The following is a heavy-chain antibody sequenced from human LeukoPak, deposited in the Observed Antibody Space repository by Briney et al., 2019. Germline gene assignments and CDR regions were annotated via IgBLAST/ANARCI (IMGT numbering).Heavy chain of an antibody. V-gene: IGHV4-59*08. Sequence: PSETLSLTFTFSGDSISAYYWSWVRQPPGKGLEWIAYIHYTGSINYNPSLKSRVTISMDTSKSQFSLHVNSVTAADTAVYYCAKYGGSPANYFDSWGRGTLVTVSS. CDR3: AKYGGSPANYFDS. CDR1: GDSISAYY. CDR2: IHYTGSI. D-gene: IGHD1-26*01. J-gene: IGHJ4*02.